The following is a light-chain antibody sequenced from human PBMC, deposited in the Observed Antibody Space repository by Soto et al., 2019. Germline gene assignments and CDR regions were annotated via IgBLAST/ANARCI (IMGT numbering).Light chain of an antibody. J-gene: IGKJ5*01. CDR3: QQRTNWRIT. CDR1: QSVSSY. CDR2: DAS. Sequence: EIVLTQSPATLSLSPGERATISCRASQSVSSYLAWYKQKPGQAPRILIYDASNRATGIPARFSGSGSGTEFTLTISSLEPEDFEVYYCQQRTNWRITFGQGTRLEIK. V-gene: IGKV3-11*01.